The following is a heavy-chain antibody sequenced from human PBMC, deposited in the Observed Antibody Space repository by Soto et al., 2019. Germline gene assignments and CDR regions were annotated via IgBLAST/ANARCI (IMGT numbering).Heavy chain of an antibody. CDR2: IKSKTDGGTT. CDR1: GFTFSNAW. V-gene: IGHV3-15*01. J-gene: IGHJ4*02. Sequence: EVPLVESGGGLVKPGGSLRLSCAASGFTFSNAWMSWVRPAPGKGLEWVGRIKSKTDGGTTDYAAPVKGRFTISRDDSKNTLYRQTNSMKTEDTAVYYCTTGQYYESSGYYPEFWGQGTLVTVSS. CDR3: TTGQYYESSGYYPEF. D-gene: IGHD3-22*01.